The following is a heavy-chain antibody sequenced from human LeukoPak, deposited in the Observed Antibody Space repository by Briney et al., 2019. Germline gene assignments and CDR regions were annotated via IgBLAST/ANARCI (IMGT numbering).Heavy chain of an antibody. V-gene: IGHV1-46*01. CDR1: VYIFTIIY. D-gene: IGHD6-19*01. CDR2: INPSWGST. Sequence: ASVKVSSMSSVYIFTIIYMHWVSGSPERGVEWMGIINPSWGSTSYAQNFQGRVTMTRDTSTSTVYMELSRMRSEDTAVYYCAKDFVSSGWYDYWGQGTLVTVSS. CDR3: AKDFVSSGWYDY. J-gene: IGHJ4*02.